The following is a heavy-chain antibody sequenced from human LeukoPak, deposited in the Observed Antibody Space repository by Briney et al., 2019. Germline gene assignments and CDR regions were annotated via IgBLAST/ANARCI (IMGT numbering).Heavy chain of an antibody. CDR2: ISGSGDST. Sequence: HPGGSLRLSCAASGFTFINYALTWVRQAPGKGLEWVSTISGSGDSTYYADSVKGRFTISRDNSKNTLHPQMSSLRAEDSAVYYCAKDRRNDYVQGLDFWG. D-gene: IGHD3-16*01. J-gene: IGHJ6*02. CDR1: GFTFINYA. CDR3: AKDRRNDYVQGLDF. V-gene: IGHV3-23*01.